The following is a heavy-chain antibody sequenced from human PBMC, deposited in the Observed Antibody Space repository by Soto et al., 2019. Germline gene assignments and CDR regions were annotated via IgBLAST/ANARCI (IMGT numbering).Heavy chain of an antibody. CDR2: INSDGSST. Sequence: QSGGSLRLSCAASGFTFSSYWMHWVRQAPGKGLVWVSRINSDGSSTSYADSVKGRFTISRDNAKNTLYLQMNSLRAEDTAVYYCARDLVAASSFNYYYYGMDVWGQGTTVTVSS. CDR1: GFTFSSYW. CDR3: ARDLVAASSFNYYYYGMDV. J-gene: IGHJ6*02. V-gene: IGHV3-74*01. D-gene: IGHD6-6*01.